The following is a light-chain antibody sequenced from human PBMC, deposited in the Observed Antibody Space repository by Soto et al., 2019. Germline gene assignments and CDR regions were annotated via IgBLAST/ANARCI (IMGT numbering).Light chain of an antibody. Sequence: EIVLTQSPGTLSLSPGERATLSCRASQSVIGNYLAWYQQKPGQPPRLLLYGPSSRATGIPARFSGSGSGTDFTLTIKRLEPEDSAVYYCQQYGRSPQITFGQGTRLEIK. V-gene: IGKV3-20*01. CDR1: QSVIGNY. CDR2: GPS. J-gene: IGKJ5*01. CDR3: QQYGRSPQIT.